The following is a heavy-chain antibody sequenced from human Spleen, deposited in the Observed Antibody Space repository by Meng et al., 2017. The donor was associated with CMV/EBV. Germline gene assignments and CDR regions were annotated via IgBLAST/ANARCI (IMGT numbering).Heavy chain of an antibody. CDR3: ARDRPITIFDY. CDR2: ISSSGSYI. V-gene: IGHV3-21*01. Sequence: GGSLRLSCAASGFSFSSSSMNWVRQAPGKGLEWVSSISSSGSYIYYGDSVKGRFTISRDNAKNSLYLQMNSLRAEDTAVYYCARDRPITIFDYWGQGILVTV. D-gene: IGHD3-3*01. CDR1: GFSFSSSS. J-gene: IGHJ4*02.